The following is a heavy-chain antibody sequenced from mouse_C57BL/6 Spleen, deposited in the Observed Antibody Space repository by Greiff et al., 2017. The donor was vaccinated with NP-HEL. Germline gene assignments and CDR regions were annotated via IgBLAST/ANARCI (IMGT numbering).Heavy chain of an antibody. D-gene: IGHD2-1*01. Sequence: VQLQQSGAELVKPGASVKMSCKASGYTFTSYWITWVKQRPGQGLEWIGDIYPGSGSTNYNEKFKSKATLTVDTSSSTAYMQLSSLTSEDSAVYYCARREDGNYDYYAMDYWGQGTSVTVSS. CDR2: IYPGSGST. CDR3: ARREDGNYDYYAMDY. V-gene: IGHV1-55*01. J-gene: IGHJ4*01. CDR1: GYTFTSYW.